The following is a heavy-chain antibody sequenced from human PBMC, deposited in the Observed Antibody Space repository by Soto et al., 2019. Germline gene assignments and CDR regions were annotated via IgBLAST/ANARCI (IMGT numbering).Heavy chain of an antibody. V-gene: IGHV1-18*01. CDR3: ARDNXDFWSGYYDAYYYGMDV. J-gene: IGHJ6*02. D-gene: IGHD3-3*01. CDR1: GYTFTSYG. CDR2: ISAYNGNT. Sequence: ASVKVSCKASGYTFTSYGISWVRQAPGQGLEWMGWISAYNGNTNYAQKLQGRVTMTTDTSTSTAYMELRSLRSDDTAVYYCARDNXDFWSGYYDAYYYGMDVWGQGTTVTVSS.